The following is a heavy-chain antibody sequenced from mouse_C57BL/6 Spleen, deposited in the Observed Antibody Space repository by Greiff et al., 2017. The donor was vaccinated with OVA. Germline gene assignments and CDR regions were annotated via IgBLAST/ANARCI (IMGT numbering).Heavy chain of an antibody. CDR2: IYPGDGAP. D-gene: IGHD3-2*02. CDR3: ARQLSYGDYAMDY. J-gene: IGHJ4*01. V-gene: IGHV1-82*01. CDR1: GYAFSSSW. Sequence: QVQLQQSGPELVKPGASVKISCKASGYAFSSSWLNGVKQRPGKGLEWIGRIYPGDGAPNYNGKFKGKATLTADKSSSPAYMQLSSLTSEDSAVYFCARQLSYGDYAMDYWGQGTSVTVSS.